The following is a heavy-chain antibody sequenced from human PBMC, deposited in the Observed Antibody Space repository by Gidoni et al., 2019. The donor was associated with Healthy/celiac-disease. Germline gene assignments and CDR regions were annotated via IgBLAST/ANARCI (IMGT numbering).Heavy chain of an antibody. Sequence: EVQLVESGGGLVQPGGSLRLSCAPSGFTFSSYWMSWVRQAPGKGLEWVANRKQDVSEKYYVDSVKGRFTIFRDNAKNSLYLQMNSLRAEDTAVYYCARDRYYYGSGSYYLWGQGTLVTVSS. D-gene: IGHD3-10*01. CDR2: RKQDVSEK. CDR3: ARDRYYYGSGSYYL. J-gene: IGHJ4*02. V-gene: IGHV3-7*03. CDR1: GFTFSSYW.